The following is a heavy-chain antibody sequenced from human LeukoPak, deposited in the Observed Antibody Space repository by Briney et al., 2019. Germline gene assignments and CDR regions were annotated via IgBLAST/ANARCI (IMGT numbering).Heavy chain of an antibody. Sequence: GGSLRLSCAASGFSFSTYNMNWVRQAPGKGLEWVSSITTSSTYIYYADSVKGRFTISRDNAKTSVYLQMNSLRAEDTAVYYCAKTARLLDNWGQGTQVTVSS. CDR1: GFSFSTYN. V-gene: IGHV3-21*01. CDR3: AKTARLLDN. J-gene: IGHJ4*02. CDR2: ITTSSTYI. D-gene: IGHD6-6*01.